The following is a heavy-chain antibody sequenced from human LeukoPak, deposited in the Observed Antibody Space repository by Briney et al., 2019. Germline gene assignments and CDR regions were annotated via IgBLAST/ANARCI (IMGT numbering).Heavy chain of an antibody. Sequence: GGSLRLSWAVSGFTFSNYAMTWFRQAQGKGLDWVSGLSGSGGSTYYADSVKGRFTISRDNSKNTLYLQMNSLRAEDAAVYYCAKEFRLTIFGVVWSWGQGTLVTVSS. CDR1: GFTFSNYA. CDR3: AKEFRLTIFGVVWS. V-gene: IGHV3-23*01. CDR2: LSGSGGST. D-gene: IGHD3-3*01. J-gene: IGHJ4*02.